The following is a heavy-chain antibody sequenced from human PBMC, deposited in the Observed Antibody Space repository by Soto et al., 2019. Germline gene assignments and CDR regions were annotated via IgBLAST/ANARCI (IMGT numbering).Heavy chain of an antibody. V-gene: IGHV4-59*11. Sequence: SETLSLTCAVSGVSISSHFWSWIRQPPGKGLDWIGYIYDSGTNYNPSLKSRLTMSIDTSRNQFSLKLSSVTAADTAVYYCARAGGRYAITAYDVWGPGTLVT. J-gene: IGHJ3*01. CDR3: ARAGGRYAITAYDV. CDR2: IYDSGT. CDR1: GVSISSHF. D-gene: IGHD1-26*01.